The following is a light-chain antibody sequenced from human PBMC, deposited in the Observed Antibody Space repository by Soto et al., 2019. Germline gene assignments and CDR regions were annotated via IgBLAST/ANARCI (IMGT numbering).Light chain of an antibody. J-gene: IGKJ5*01. CDR1: QSVSSSY. V-gene: IGKV3-20*01. Sequence: EIVLTQSPSTLSLSLGDRAALSCRAGQSVSSSYLAWYQQKPGQAPRLLIYGASNRATGIPDRFSGSGSGTDFTLTISRLEPEDFAVYYCQQYKSWPPITFGQGTRLEIK. CDR3: QQYKSWPPIT. CDR2: GAS.